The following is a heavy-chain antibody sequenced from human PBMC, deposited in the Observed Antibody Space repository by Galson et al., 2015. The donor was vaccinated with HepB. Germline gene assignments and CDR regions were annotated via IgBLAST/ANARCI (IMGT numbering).Heavy chain of an antibody. CDR3: ARDDSTKIVVAPVY. Sequence: SLRLSCAASGFTFRSYAMHWVRQAPGKGLEWVAVISYDGSNKYYADSVKGRFTISRDNSKNTLYLQMNSLRAEDTAVYYCARDDSTKIVVAPVYWGQGTLVTVSS. CDR2: ISYDGSNK. CDR1: GFTFRSYA. D-gene: IGHD3-22*01. J-gene: IGHJ4*02. V-gene: IGHV3-30-3*01.